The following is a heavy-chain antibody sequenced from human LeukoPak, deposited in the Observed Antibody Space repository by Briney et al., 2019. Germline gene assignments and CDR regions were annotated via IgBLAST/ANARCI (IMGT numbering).Heavy chain of an antibody. CDR3: TRGTDQLVHNFDY. D-gene: IGHD6-6*01. J-gene: IGHJ4*02. Sequence: GSSVKVSCKASGGTFSSYAISWVRQAPGQGLEWMGGIIPIFGTANYAQKFQGRVTITADESTSTAYMELSSLRSEDTAVYYCTRGTDQLVHNFDYWGQGTLVTVSS. V-gene: IGHV1-69*01. CDR1: GGTFSSYA. CDR2: IIPIFGTA.